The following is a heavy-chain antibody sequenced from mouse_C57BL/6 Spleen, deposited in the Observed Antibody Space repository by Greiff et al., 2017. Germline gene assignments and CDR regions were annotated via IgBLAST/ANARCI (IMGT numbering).Heavy chain of an antibody. CDR2: IYPSDSET. J-gene: IGHJ1*03. V-gene: IGHV1-61*01. CDR3: ARPLGRYFDV. D-gene: IGHD4-1*01. CDR1: GYTFTSYW. Sequence: VQLQQPGAELVRPGSSVKLSCKASGYTFTSYWMDWVKQRPGQGLEWIGNIYPSDSETHYNQKFKDKATLTVDKSSSTAYMQLSSLTSEDSAVYYCARPLGRYFDVWGTGTTVTVSS.